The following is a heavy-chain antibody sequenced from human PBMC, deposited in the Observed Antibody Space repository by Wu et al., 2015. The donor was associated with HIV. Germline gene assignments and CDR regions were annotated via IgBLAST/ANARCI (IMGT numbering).Heavy chain of an antibody. Sequence: QVQLVQSGAEVRKPGSSVKVSCKASGGTFSRSGFSWVRQVPGQGLEWMGWISAYNGNTNYAQKLQGRVTMTTDTSTSTAYMELRSLRSDDTAVYYCASHRIGFYGMDVWGQGTTVTVSS. V-gene: IGHV1-18*01. CDR2: ISAYNGNT. CDR3: ASHRIGFYGMDV. J-gene: IGHJ6*02. CDR1: GGTFSRSG. D-gene: IGHD1-14*01.